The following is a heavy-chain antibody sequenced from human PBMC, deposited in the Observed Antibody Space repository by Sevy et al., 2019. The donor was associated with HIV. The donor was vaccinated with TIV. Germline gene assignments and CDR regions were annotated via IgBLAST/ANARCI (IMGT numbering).Heavy chain of an antibody. CDR1: GFTPTTYG. CDR3: ARDPRMYGDYLLAYFDY. D-gene: IGHD2-8*01. CDR2: IGYDGSNK. V-gene: IGHV3-33*01. Sequence: GESLKISCAASGFTPTTYGMHWVRQAPGKGLEWVAVIGYDGSNKYYADSVKGRFTISRDNSKNTLFLQMDSLRAEDTAVYYCARDPRMYGDYLLAYFDYWGQGTLVTVPS. J-gene: IGHJ4*02.